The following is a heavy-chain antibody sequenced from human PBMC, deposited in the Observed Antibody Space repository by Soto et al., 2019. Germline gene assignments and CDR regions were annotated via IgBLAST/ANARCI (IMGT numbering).Heavy chain of an antibody. J-gene: IGHJ5*02. V-gene: IGHV4-34*01. CDR2: INHSGST. CDR3: ASRPSYYDFWSGLP. Sequence: SETLSLTCAVYGGSFSGYYWSWIRQPPGKGLEWIGEINHSGSTNYNPSLKSRVTISVDTSKNQFSLKLSSVTAADTAVYYCASRPSYYDFWSGLPWGQGTLVTVSS. D-gene: IGHD3-3*01. CDR1: GGSFSGYY.